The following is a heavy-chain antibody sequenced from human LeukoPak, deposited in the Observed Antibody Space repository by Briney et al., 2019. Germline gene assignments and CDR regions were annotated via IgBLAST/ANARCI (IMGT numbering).Heavy chain of an antibody. CDR3: ARQGSSASAVDY. CDR2: IYPGDSDT. D-gene: IGHD6-13*01. Sequence: GESLKTSCKGSGYSFATYWIAWVRQMPGKGLEWMGIIYPGDSDTRYSPSFQGQVTISADKSISTAYLQRSSLKASDTAMYYCARQGSSASAVDYWGQGTLVTVSS. CDR1: GYSFATYW. V-gene: IGHV5-51*01. J-gene: IGHJ4*02.